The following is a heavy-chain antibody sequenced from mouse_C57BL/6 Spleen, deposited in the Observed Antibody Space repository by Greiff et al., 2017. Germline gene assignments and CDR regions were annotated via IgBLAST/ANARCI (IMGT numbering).Heavy chain of an antibody. CDR2: IYPGDGDT. CDR1: GYAFSSSW. CDR3: ARALRLDY. V-gene: IGHV1-82*01. Sequence: VQLQQSGPELVKPGASVKISCKASGYAFSSSWMNWVKQRPGKGLEWIGRIYPGDGDTNYNGKFKGKDTLTADKSSSTAYMQLSSLTSEDSAVYFCARALRLDYWGQGTTLTVSS. J-gene: IGHJ2*01.